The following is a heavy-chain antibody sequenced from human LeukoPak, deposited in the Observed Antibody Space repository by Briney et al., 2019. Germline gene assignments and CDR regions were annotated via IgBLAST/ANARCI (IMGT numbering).Heavy chain of an antibody. J-gene: IGHJ6*02. CDR2: IYTSGST. Sequence: NPSETLTLTFTVSGGSISSGSYYWSWIRQPAGKGLEWIGRIYTSGSTNYNPSLKSRVTISVDTSKNQFSLKLSSVSAADTAIYYCARDVRGCGGDFDDCEYYYNGMDVWGQGTTVTVSS. CDR1: GGSISSGSYY. V-gene: IGHV4-61*02. D-gene: IGHD2-21*02. CDR3: ARDVRGCGGDFDDCEYYYNGMDV.